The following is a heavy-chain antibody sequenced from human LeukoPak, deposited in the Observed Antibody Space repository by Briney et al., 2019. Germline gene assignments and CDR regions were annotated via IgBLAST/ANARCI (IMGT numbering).Heavy chain of an antibody. Sequence: GGSLRLSCAASGFTSNDYAAHWVRQAPGRGLEGFSGFSWNSENIGYADSVEGRFSISRDNAKNTLYLQMNSLRPEDTALYYCVKEVSGYGVWGQGTMVTVSS. J-gene: IGHJ4*02. V-gene: IGHV3-9*02. CDR1: GFTSNDYA. CDR2: FSWNSENI. D-gene: IGHD3-3*01. CDR3: VKEVSGYGV.